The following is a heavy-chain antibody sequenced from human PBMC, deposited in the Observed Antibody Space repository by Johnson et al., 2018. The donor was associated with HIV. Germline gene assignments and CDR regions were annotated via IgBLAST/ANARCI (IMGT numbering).Heavy chain of an antibody. D-gene: IGHD6-13*01. CDR2: LYSGGNT. CDR3: ARDGESQQLPLGDAFDV. Sequence: VQLVESGGGLVHLGGSLRLSCGASGFSVSNNYMNWVRQAPGKGLEWVSVLYSGGNTYYADSVRGRFTISRDNSKNTLYLQMSSLKVEDTAMYYCARDGESQQLPLGDAFDVWGQGTMVIVSS. J-gene: IGHJ3*01. V-gene: IGHV3-66*01. CDR1: GFSVSNNY.